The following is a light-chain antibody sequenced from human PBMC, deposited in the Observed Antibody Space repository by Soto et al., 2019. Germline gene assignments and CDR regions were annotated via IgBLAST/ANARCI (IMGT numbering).Light chain of an antibody. CDR3: QKYNSAPHT. CDR1: PGISNY. CDR2: AAS. Sequence: DIQMTQSPSSLSASVGDRVTITCRASPGISNYLAWYQQKPGKVPKLLIYAASTLQSGVPSRFSGSGSGTDFTLTISSLQPEDVATYYCQKYNSAPHTFGQGTKVEIK. J-gene: IGKJ1*01. V-gene: IGKV1-27*01.